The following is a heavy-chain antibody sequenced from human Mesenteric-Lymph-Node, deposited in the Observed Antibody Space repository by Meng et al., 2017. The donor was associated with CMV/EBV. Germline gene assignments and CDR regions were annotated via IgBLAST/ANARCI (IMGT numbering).Heavy chain of an antibody. V-gene: IGHV1-69*01. J-gene: IGHJ4*02. CDR3: TRPFGSGSYYTPLSL. Sequence: GGSVRGYAISWVRQAPGQGLEWMGGVIPIFGTVNYAQKFQGRVTITADESTSTAHMELSSLRSEDTAMYYCTRPFGSGSYYTPLSLWGQGTLVTVSS. CDR1: GGSVRGYA. D-gene: IGHD3-10*01. CDR2: VIPIFGTV.